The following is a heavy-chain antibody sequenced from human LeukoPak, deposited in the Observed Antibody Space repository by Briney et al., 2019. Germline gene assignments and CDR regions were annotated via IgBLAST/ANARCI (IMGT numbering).Heavy chain of an antibody. CDR1: GFTLSSYG. V-gene: IGHV3-30*18. J-gene: IGHJ4*02. CDR3: AKDRGKFRASSDY. Sequence: GGSLRLSCAASGFTLSSYGMHWVRQAPGKGLEWVAVISYDGSDKYFADSVKGRFTISRDNSKNTLYLQMNSLRAEDTAVYYCAKDRGKFRASSDYWGQGTLVTVSS. CDR2: ISYDGSDK. D-gene: IGHD3-10*01.